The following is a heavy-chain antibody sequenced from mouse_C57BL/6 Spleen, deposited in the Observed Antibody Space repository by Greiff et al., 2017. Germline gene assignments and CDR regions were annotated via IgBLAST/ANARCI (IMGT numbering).Heavy chain of an antibody. D-gene: IGHD1-1*01. CDR2: IHPNSGST. CDR3: ARATVVPGDFDY. V-gene: IGHV1-64*01. CDR1: GYTFTSYW. Sequence: VQLQQPGAELVKPGASVKLSCKASGYTFTSYWMHWVKQRPGQGLEWIGMIHPNSGSTNYNEKFKSKATLTVDKSAITAYMQLSSLTSEDSAVYYCARATVVPGDFDYWGQGTTLTVSS. J-gene: IGHJ2*01.